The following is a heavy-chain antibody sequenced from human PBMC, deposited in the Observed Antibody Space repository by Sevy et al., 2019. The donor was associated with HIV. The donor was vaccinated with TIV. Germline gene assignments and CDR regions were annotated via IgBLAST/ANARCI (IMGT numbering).Heavy chain of an antibody. CDR1: GFTFSNVR. J-gene: IGHJ1*01. V-gene: IGHV3-15*01. CDR3: TTGGSLFQH. D-gene: IGHD3-16*01. CDR2: FKSKTDGGTT. Sequence: GGSLRLSCVASGFTFSNVRMSWVRQAPGKGLEWVGHFKSKTDGGTTDYAAPVRGRFTISRDDSKNTLYLQMNSLKTEDTAVYYCTTGGSLFQHWGQGTLVTVSS.